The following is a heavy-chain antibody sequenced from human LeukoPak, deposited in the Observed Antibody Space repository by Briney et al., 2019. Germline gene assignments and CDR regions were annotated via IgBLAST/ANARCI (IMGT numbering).Heavy chain of an antibody. V-gene: IGHV3-30*18. Sequence: GGSLRLSCAASGSTFSSYGMHWVRQAPGKGLEWVAVISYDGSNKYYADSVKGRFTISRDNSKNTLYLQMNSLRAEDTAVYYCAKVDQQQLVDYWGQGTLVTVSS. CDR2: ISYDGSNK. CDR1: GSTFSSYG. J-gene: IGHJ4*02. CDR3: AKVDQQQLVDY. D-gene: IGHD6-13*01.